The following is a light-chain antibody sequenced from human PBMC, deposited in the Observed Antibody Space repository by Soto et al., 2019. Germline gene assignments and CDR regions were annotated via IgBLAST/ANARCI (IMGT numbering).Light chain of an antibody. Sequence: QSALTQPRSVSGSPGQSVTISCTGASGDIGGYNYVSWYQHHPGKAPKLIIYEVSKRPSGVPDRFSGSKSGNTASLTVSGLQAEDEAVYYCSSTAGNNNVVFGGGTKVTVL. CDR2: EVS. J-gene: IGLJ3*02. CDR1: SGDIGGYNY. V-gene: IGLV2-8*01. CDR3: SSTAGNNNVV.